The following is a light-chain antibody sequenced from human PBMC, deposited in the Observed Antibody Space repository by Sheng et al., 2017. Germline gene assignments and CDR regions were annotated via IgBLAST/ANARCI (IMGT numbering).Light chain of an antibody. CDR3: QQYGSSPH. J-gene: IGKJ5*01. CDR2: GTY. Sequence: EIVLTQSPGTLSLSPGERATLSCRTSQSVSSNFLAWYQQKPGQAPRLLIYGTYTRATGIPDRFSGSGSGTDFTLTISRLEPEDSAVYYCQQYGSSPHFGQGTRLEIK. CDR1: QSVSSNF. V-gene: IGKV3-20*01.